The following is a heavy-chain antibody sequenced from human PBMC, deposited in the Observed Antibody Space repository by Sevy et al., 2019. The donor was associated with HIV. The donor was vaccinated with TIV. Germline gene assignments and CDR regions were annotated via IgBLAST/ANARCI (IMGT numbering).Heavy chain of an antibody. CDR1: GGSISSSSYY. V-gene: IGHV4-39*01. J-gene: IGHJ5*02. CDR3: ARLGNSSSWYGINWLDP. D-gene: IGHD6-13*01. Sequence: SETLSLTCTVSGGSISSSSYYWGWIRQPPGKGLEWIGSIYYSGSTYYNPSLKSRVTISVDTSKNQFSLKLSSVTAADTAVYYCARLGNSSSWYGINWLDPWGQGTLVTVSS. CDR2: IYYSGST.